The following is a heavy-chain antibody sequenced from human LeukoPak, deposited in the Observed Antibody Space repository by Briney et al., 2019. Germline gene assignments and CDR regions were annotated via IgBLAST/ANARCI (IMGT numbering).Heavy chain of an antibody. Sequence: GASVKVSCKASGYTFTSYGISWVRQATGQGLEWMGWMNPNSGNTGYAQKFQGRVTMTRNTSISTAYMELSSLRSEDTAVYYCARGLLRYFDWLLPGYYYYYMDVWGKGTTVTISS. D-gene: IGHD3-9*01. CDR2: MNPNSGNT. V-gene: IGHV1-8*02. J-gene: IGHJ6*03. CDR3: ARGLLRYFDWLLPGYYYYYMDV. CDR1: GYTFTSYG.